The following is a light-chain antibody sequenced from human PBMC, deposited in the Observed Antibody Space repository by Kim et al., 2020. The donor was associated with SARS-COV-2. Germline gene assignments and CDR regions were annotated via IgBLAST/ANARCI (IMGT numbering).Light chain of an antibody. CDR3: QQYNNWPMYT. CDR1: QSVSSN. CDR2: GAS. J-gene: IGKJ2*01. V-gene: IGKV3-15*01. Sequence: VSPGERATLSCRASQSVSSNLAWYQQNPGQAPRPLIYGASTRATGTRARFSGSGSGTDFTLTISSLQSEDFAVYYCQQYNNWPMYTCGQGTKLEI.